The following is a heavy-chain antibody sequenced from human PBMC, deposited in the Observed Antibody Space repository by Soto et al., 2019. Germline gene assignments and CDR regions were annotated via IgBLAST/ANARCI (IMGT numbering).Heavy chain of an antibody. J-gene: IGHJ5*02. CDR3: ARGPTTEKVDP. V-gene: IGHV4-30-4*01. CDR1: GASIYNGGYF. CDR2: IHNSGSP. Sequence: QVQLKESGTGLVRPSQTLSLTCSVSGASIYNGGYFWSWIRQSPAKGLEWIGHIHNSGSPYNNTSRKSRVTIAADTTTRHFSLAPTSVTAADTDMYYCARGPTTEKVDPWCQGILVTDS.